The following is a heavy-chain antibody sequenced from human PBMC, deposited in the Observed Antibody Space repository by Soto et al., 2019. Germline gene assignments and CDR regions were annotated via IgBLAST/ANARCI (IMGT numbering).Heavy chain of an antibody. CDR1: GYAFTTYG. D-gene: IGHD1-1*01. V-gene: IGHV1-18*01. Sequence: QVHLVQSGAEVKKPGASVKVSCKGSGYAFTTYGITWVRQAPGQGLERMGWISALNGNTNYAQKFQGRVTVTRDTATSAAYIELRSLRCDDQAVYYCARGRYGDYWGQGAVVTVS. CDR2: ISALNGNT. J-gene: IGHJ4*02. CDR3: ARGRYGDY.